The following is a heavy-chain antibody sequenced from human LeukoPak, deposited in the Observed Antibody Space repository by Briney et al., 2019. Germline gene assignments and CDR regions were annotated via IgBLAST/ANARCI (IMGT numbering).Heavy chain of an antibody. J-gene: IGHJ6*02. V-gene: IGHV4-30-4*08. CDR1: GGSISSYY. D-gene: IGHD4-17*01. Sequence: TSETLSLTCTVSGGSISSYYWSWIRQPPGKGLEWIGYMYYSGSTYYNPSLKSRVTISVDTSKNQFSLKLYSVTAADTAVYYCAREPSNRYGDYDPHWYGMDVWGQGTTVTVSS. CDR2: MYYSGST. CDR3: AREPSNRYGDYDPHWYGMDV.